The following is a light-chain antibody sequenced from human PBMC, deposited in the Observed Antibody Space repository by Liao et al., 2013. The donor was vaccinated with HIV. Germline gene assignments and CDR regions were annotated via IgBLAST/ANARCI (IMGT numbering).Light chain of an antibody. Sequence: SYELTQSPSVSVSPGQTASISCSGDKLGHKYACWYQQKPGQSPVLVIYQDSKRPSGIPERFSGSNSGNTATLTISGTQAMDEADYYCQAWDSSTYVVFGGGTKLTVL. CDR2: QDS. J-gene: IGLJ2*01. CDR3: QAWDSSTYVV. V-gene: IGLV3-1*01. CDR1: KLGHKY.